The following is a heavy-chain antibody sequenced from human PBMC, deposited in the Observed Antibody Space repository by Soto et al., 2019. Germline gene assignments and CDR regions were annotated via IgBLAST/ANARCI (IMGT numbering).Heavy chain of an antibody. CDR1: GYRFTSYW. V-gene: IGHV5-51*01. J-gene: IGHJ4*02. CDR2: IHPGDSDT. D-gene: IGHD3-16*01. CDR3: ATLERGPYYFDY. Sequence: PGESLKISCEGSGYRFTSYWIGWVRQMPGKGLEWMGIIHPGDSDTRYSPSFQGQVTISVDKSISTAYLQWSSLKASDTAMYYCATLERGPYYFDYWGQGTRVTVSS.